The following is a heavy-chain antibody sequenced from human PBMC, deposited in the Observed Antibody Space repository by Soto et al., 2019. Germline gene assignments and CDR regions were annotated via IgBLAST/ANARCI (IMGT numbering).Heavy chain of an antibody. D-gene: IGHD2-15*01. Sequence: QVQLVQSGAEVKKPGSSVKVSCKASGGTFSSYAISWVRQAPGQGLEWMGGIIPIFGTANYAQKFQGRVTITADESTSTAYMELSSLRSEDTAVYYCARRGYCSGGSCHLYYGMDVWGQGTTVTGSS. V-gene: IGHV1-69*01. CDR3: ARRGYCSGGSCHLYYGMDV. CDR1: GGTFSSYA. J-gene: IGHJ6*02. CDR2: IIPIFGTA.